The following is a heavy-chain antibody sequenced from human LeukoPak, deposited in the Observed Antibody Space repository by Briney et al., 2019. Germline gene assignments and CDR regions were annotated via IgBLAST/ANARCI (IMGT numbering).Heavy chain of an antibody. CDR2: IKEDESDE. J-gene: IGHJ4*02. V-gene: IGHV3-7*01. CDR1: GFTGSNNY. D-gene: IGHD1-1*01. Sequence: GGSLRLSCAASGFTGSNNYVSWVRQAPGKGLEWVAHIKEDESDEYYVDSVRGRFTASRDNAKNSVNLQMNSLRVEDTAVYYCARWRGRQSEFDYWGQGTLVTVSS. CDR3: ARWRGRQSEFDY.